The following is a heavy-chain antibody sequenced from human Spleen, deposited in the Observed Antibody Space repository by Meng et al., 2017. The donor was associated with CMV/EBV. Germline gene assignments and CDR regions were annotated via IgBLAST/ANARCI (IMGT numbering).Heavy chain of an antibody. Sequence: GESLKISCAASGFTFSSYAMSWVRQAPGKGLEWVSAISGSGGSTYYADSVKGRFTISRDNSKNTLYLQMNSLRAEDTAVYYCAKVPHVRTAADNWFDPWGQGTLVTVSS. V-gene: IGHV3-23*01. D-gene: IGHD3-10*02. CDR1: GFTFSSYA. CDR2: ISGSGGST. CDR3: AKVPHVRTAADNWFDP. J-gene: IGHJ5*02.